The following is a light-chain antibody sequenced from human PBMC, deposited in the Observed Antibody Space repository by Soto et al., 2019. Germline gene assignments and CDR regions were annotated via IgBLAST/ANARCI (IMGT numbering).Light chain of an antibody. J-gene: IGLJ3*02. CDR2: GNS. CDR1: SSNMGAGYD. V-gene: IGLV1-40*01. Sequence: QSVLTQPPSVSGAPGQRVTISCTGSSSNMGAGYDVHWYQQLPGTAPKLLINGNSNRPAGLTDRFSGYKSGTSASPAITVLAAEEEADYYCQYYDSSLSGWVFGGGTKLTVL. CDR3: QYYDSSLSGWV.